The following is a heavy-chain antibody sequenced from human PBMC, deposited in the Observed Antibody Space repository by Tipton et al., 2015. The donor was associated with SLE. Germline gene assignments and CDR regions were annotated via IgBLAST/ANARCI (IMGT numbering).Heavy chain of an antibody. D-gene: IGHD3-16*01. CDR2: IYYSGST. V-gene: IGHV4-59*01. CDR3: AREKGDAYPNLVAFDI. CDR1: GGSINNYY. J-gene: IGHJ3*02. Sequence: TLSLTCTVSGGSINNYYWSWIRQPPGKGLEWIGYIYYSGSTNYNASLKSRVTISVDTSKNQFSLKLSSVTAADTAVYYCAREKGDAYPNLVAFDIWGQGTMVTVSS.